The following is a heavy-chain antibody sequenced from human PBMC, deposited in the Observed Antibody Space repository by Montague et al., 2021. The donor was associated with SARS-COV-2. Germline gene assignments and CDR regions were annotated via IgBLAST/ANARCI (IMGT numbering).Heavy chain of an antibody. J-gene: IGHJ5*02. Sequence: SLRLSCAASGFTFSSYSMNWVRQAPGKGLGWVSSISSSSSYIYYADSVKGRFTISRDNAKNSLYLQMNSLRAEDTAVYYCARDYHYDILTGYYSSWGQGTLVTVSS. V-gene: IGHV3-21*01. D-gene: IGHD3-9*01. CDR3: ARDYHYDILTGYYSS. CDR2: ISSSSSYI. CDR1: GFTFSSYS.